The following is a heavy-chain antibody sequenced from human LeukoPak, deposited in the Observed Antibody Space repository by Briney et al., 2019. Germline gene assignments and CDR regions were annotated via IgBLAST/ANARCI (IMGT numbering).Heavy chain of an antibody. Sequence: PSETLSLTCAVYGGSFSGYYWSWIRQPPGKGLEWIGEINHSGSTNYNPSLKSRVTISVDTSKNQFSLKLSSVTAADTAVYYCASLLLGAARPYDAFDIWGQGTMVTVSS. V-gene: IGHV4-34*01. D-gene: IGHD3-22*01. J-gene: IGHJ3*02. CDR1: GGSFSGYY. CDR2: INHSGST. CDR3: ASLLLGAARPYDAFDI.